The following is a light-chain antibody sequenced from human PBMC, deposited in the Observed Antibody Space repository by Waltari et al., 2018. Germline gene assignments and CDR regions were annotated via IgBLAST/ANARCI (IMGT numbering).Light chain of an antibody. CDR3: QQSYSSPLFT. V-gene: IGKV1-39*01. CDR1: QSISSY. CDR2: AAS. J-gene: IGKJ3*01. Sequence: DIQMTQSPSSLSASVGDRVTITCRASQSISSYLNWYQQKPGKAPKVLIYAASSLQSGVPSRFSGSGSATEFTLTISSLQPEDFATYYCQQSYSSPLFTFGPGTKVDIK.